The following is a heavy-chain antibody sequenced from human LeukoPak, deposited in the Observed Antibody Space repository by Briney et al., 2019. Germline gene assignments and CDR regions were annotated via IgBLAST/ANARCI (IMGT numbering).Heavy chain of an antibody. D-gene: IGHD3-10*01. CDR1: GGSFSGYY. V-gene: IGHV4-34*01. Sequence: SETLSLTCAVYGGSFSGYYWSWIRQPPGKGLEWIGEINHSGSTNYNPSLTSRVTISVDTSKNQFSLKLSSVTAADTAVYYCARGKKYYYGSGSYNHFDYWGQGTLVTVSS. J-gene: IGHJ4*02. CDR3: ARGKKYYYGSGSYNHFDY. CDR2: INHSGST.